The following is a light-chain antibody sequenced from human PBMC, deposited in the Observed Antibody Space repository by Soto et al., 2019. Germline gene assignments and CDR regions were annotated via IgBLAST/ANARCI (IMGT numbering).Light chain of an antibody. CDR3: QQYDNLPPGEVT. Sequence: DIQMTQSPSSLSASVGDRVTITCQASQDISNYLNWYQQKPGKAPKLLIYDASNLETGVPSRFSGSGSGTDFTFTISSLQPEDIATYYCQQYDNLPPGEVTFGPGTKVDIK. J-gene: IGKJ3*01. V-gene: IGKV1-33*01. CDR1: QDISNY. CDR2: DAS.